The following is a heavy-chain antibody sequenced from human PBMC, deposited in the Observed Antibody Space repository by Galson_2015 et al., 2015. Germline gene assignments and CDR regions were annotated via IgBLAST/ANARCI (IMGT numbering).Heavy chain of an antibody. V-gene: IGHV4-4*02. D-gene: IGHD4-17*01. CDR2: IYHSGST. J-gene: IGHJ4*02. CDR1: GGSISSSNW. CDR3: ARRMTTVTTTDQFDY. Sequence: ETLSLTCAVSGGSISSSNWWSWVRQPPGKGLEWIGEIYHSGSTNYNPSLKSRVTISVDKSKNQFSLKLSSVTAADTAVYYCARRMTTVTTTDQFDYWGQGTLVTVSS.